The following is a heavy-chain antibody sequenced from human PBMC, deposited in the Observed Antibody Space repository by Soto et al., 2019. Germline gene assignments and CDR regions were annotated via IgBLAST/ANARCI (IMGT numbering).Heavy chain of an antibody. J-gene: IGHJ4*02. CDR2: ISTYNGKT. V-gene: IGHV1-18*01. CDR3: ARDRVEAALGTFDQ. Sequence: ASVKVSCKTSGYTFSTYPISWVRQAPGQGLEWVGWISTYNGKTNYGQKFQGRVTITSDTSTSTAYMDLRNLRSDDTAVYYCARDRVEAALGTFDQWGQGTLVTVSS. CDR1: GYTFSTYP. D-gene: IGHD6-13*01.